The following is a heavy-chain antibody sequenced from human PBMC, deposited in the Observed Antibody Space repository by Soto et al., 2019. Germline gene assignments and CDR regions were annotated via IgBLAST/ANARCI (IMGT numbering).Heavy chain of an antibody. V-gene: IGHV1-69*01. CDR1: GGTFRNYA. Sequence: KVSCKASGGTFRNYAFSWVRQAPGQGLEWMGGIIPIFGKANYEQRFQGRLTITADESTSTAYMELNSLRSEDTAVYFCARDLYINWYYPLDSWGQGTLVTVSS. CDR2: IIPIFGKA. CDR3: ARDLYINWYYPLDS. D-gene: IGHD1-7*01. J-gene: IGHJ4*02.